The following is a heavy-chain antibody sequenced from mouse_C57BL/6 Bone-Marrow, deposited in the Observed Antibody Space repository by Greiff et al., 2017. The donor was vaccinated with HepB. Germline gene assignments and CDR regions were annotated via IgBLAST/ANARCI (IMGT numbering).Heavy chain of an antibody. CDR1: GYTFTSYW. Sequence: VQLQQSGAELVKPGASVKMSCKASGYTFTSYWITWVKQRPGQGLEWIGDIYPGSGSTNYNEKFKSKATLTVDTSSSTAYMQLSSLTSEDSAVYYCANLIYYDYPTYAMDYWGQGTSVTVSS. D-gene: IGHD2-4*01. J-gene: IGHJ4*01. CDR3: ANLIYYDYPTYAMDY. CDR2: IYPGSGST. V-gene: IGHV1-55*01.